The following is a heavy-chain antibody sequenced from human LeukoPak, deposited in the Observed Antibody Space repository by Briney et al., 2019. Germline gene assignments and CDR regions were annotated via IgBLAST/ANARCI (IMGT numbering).Heavy chain of an antibody. Sequence: SETLSLTCAVYGGSFSGYYWGWIRQPPGKGLEWIGEINHSGSTNYNPSLKSRVTISVDTSKNQFSLKLSSVTAADTAVYYCARGDYGDYAGIRYYYYYYMDVWGKGTTVTVSS. CDR2: INHSGST. CDR1: GGSFSGYY. CDR3: ARGDYGDYAGIRYYYYYYMDV. V-gene: IGHV4-34*01. J-gene: IGHJ6*03. D-gene: IGHD4-17*01.